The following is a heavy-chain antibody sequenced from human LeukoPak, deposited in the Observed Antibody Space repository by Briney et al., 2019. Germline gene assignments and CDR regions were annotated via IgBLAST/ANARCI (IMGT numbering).Heavy chain of an antibody. J-gene: IGHJ4*02. D-gene: IGHD3/OR15-3a*01. V-gene: IGHV1-69*06. CDR3: ARAGVDDFFDY. CDR2: IIPIFGTA. CDR1: GGTFSSYA. Sequence: SVKVSCTASGGTFSSYAISWVRQAPGQGLEWMGGIIPIFGTANYAQKFQGRVTITADKSTNTAYMELSSLRSEDTAVYYCARAGVDDFFDYWGQGTLVTVSS.